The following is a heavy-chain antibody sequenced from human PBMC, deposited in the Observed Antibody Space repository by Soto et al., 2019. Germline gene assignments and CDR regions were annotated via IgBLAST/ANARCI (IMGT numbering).Heavy chain of an antibody. CDR3: ARMPRYNWNDRGSAFDI. J-gene: IGHJ3*02. CDR1: GGTFSSYA. Sequence: SVKVSCKASGGTFSSYAISWVRQAPGQGLEWMGGIIPIFGTANYAQKFQGRVTITADESTSTAYMELSSLRSEDTAVYYCARMPRYNWNDRGSAFDIWGQGTMVTVSS. CDR2: IIPIFGTA. V-gene: IGHV1-69*13. D-gene: IGHD1-1*01.